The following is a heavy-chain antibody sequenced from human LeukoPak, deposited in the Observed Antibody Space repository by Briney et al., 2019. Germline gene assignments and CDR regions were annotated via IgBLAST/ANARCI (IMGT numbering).Heavy chain of an antibody. CDR3: ARDSGAMGCSGDSCYWDF. D-gene: IGHD2-15*01. V-gene: IGHV1-2*02. CDR1: GYTFTGYH. Sequence: ASVKVSCKGSGYTFTGYHMHWVRQAPGQGLVWVGGIYPNSGGTNYAQKVQGRGTMTRGTSISTAYMYLSRLRTDGTAAYYCARDSGAMGCSGDSCYWDFWGQGTLVTVSS. CDR2: IYPNSGGT. J-gene: IGHJ4*02.